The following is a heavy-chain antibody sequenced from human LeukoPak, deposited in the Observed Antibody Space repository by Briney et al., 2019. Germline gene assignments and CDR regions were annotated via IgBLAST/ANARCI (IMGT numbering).Heavy chain of an antibody. CDR1: GGSISSYY. D-gene: IGHD6-13*01. CDR3: ARDRGAAADDAFDI. V-gene: IGHV4-4*07. CDR2: IYTSGST. Sequence: SETLSLTCTVSGGSISSYYWSWIRQPAGKGLEWIGRIYTSGSTNYNPSLKSRVTMSVDTSKNQFSLKLSSVTAADTAVYYCARDRGAAADDAFDIWGQGTMVTVSS. J-gene: IGHJ3*02.